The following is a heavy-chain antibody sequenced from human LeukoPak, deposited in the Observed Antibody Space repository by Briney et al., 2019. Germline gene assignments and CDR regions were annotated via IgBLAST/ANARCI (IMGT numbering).Heavy chain of an antibody. V-gene: IGHV3-48*01. CDR2: ISSSSSTI. D-gene: IGHD7-27*01. J-gene: IGHJ4*02. Sequence: GGSLRLSCAASGFTFSSYSMNWVRQAPGKGLEWVSYISSSSSTIYYADSVKGRFTISRDNSKNTLYLQMNSLRAEDTAVYYCAKPPANWGRANLYYFDYWGQGTLVTVSS. CDR3: AKPPANWGRANLYYFDY. CDR1: GFTFSSYS.